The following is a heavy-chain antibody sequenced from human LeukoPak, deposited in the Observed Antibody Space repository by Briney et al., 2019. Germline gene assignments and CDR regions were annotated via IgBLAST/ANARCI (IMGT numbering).Heavy chain of an antibody. Sequence: GGSLRLSCAASGFTFSSYWMSWVRQAPGKGLEWVANIKQDGSEKYYVDSVKGRFTISRDNAKNSLYLQMNSLRAEDTAVYYCATTYYDYVWGGYRHFDYWGQGTLVTVSS. V-gene: IGHV3-7*01. D-gene: IGHD3-16*02. CDR3: ATTYYDYVWGGYRHFDY. CDR2: IKQDGSEK. J-gene: IGHJ4*02. CDR1: GFTFSSYW.